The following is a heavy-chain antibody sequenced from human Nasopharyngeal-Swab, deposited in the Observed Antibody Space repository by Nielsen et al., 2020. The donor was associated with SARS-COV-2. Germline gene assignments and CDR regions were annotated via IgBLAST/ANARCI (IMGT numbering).Heavy chain of an antibody. CDR3: AIHSSSWFDLYYYDMDV. D-gene: IGHD6-13*01. CDR2: INTNTGNP. CDR1: GYTFTNYA. V-gene: IGHV7-4-1*02. Sequence: ASVKVSCKASGYTFTNYAMNWVRQAPGQGLEWMGWINTNTGNPTYAQGFTGRFVFSLDTSVSTAYLQISSLKAEDTAVYYCAIHSSSWFDLYYYDMDVWGQGTTVTVSS. J-gene: IGHJ6*02.